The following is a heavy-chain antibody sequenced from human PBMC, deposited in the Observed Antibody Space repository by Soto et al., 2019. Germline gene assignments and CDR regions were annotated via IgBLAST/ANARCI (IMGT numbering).Heavy chain of an antibody. V-gene: IGHV3-33*01. CDR1: GFTFSSYG. CDR3: ARDCGGDCYSGDWYFDL. J-gene: IGHJ2*01. D-gene: IGHD2-21*02. CDR2: IWYDGSNK. Sequence: QVQLVESGGGVVQPGRSLRLSCAASGFTFSSYGMHWVRQAPGKGLEWVAVIWYDGSNKYYADSVKGRFTISRDNSKNTLYLQMNSLRAEDTAVYYCARDCGGDCYSGDWYFDLWGRGTLVTVSS.